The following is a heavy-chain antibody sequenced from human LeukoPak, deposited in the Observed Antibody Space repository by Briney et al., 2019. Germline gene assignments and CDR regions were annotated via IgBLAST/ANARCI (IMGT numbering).Heavy chain of an antibody. CDR2: ISYSGST. J-gene: IGHJ4*02. Sequence: SETLPLTCTVSGASINSSYWSWIRQPPGKGLEWIGYISYSGSTNSNPSLRSRVTMSVDTSKNQFSLKLTSMTAADTAVYYCARGRSGGVVTLDYWGQGTLVTVSS. CDR1: GASINSSY. V-gene: IGHV4-59*01. CDR3: ARGRSGGVVTLDY. D-gene: IGHD2-21*02.